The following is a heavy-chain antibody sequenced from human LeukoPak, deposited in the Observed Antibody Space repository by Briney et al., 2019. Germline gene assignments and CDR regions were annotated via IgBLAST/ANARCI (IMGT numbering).Heavy chain of an antibody. D-gene: IGHD3-10*01. CDR2: IKQDGSEK. V-gene: IGHV3-7*03. CDR1: GFTFSSYW. CDR3: AGYWYYYGSGIDY. Sequence: GGSLRLSCAASGFTFSSYWMSWVRQAPGKGLEWVANIKQDGSEKYYVDSVKGRFTISRDNAKNSLYLQMNSLRAEDTAVYYCAGYWYYYGSGIDYWGQGTLATVSS. J-gene: IGHJ4*02.